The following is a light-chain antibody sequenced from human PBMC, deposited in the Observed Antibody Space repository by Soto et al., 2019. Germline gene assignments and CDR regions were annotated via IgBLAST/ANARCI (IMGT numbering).Light chain of an antibody. CDR1: SSDVGGYNY. V-gene: IGLV2-11*01. CDR2: DVS. Sequence: QSVLTQPRSVSGSPGQSVTISCTGTSSDVGGYNYVSWYQQHPGKAPKLMIYDVSKRPSGVPDRFSGSKSGNTASLTISGLQAEDEADYYCQSFDSSLSAVVFGGGTKVTVL. J-gene: IGLJ2*01. CDR3: QSFDSSLSAVV.